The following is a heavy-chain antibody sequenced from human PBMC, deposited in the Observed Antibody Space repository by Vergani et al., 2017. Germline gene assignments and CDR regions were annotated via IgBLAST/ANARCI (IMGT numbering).Heavy chain of an antibody. CDR2: VDPEDGET. Sequence: EVQLVQSGAEVKKPGATVKISCKVSGYTFTDYYMHWVQQAPGKGLEWMGLVDPEDGETIYADKFQGRVTISVDTSKNQFSLKLSSVTAADTAVYYCARHFRGRFQYYFDYWGQGTLVTVSS. CDR3: ARHFRGRFQYYFDY. CDR1: GYTFTDYY. V-gene: IGHV1-69-2*01. J-gene: IGHJ4*02. D-gene: IGHD3-3*02.